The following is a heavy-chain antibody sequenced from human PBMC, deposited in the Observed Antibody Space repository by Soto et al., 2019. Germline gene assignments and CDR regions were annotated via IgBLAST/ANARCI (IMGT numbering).Heavy chain of an antibody. Sequence: ASVKVSCKASGYSFIGYYIQWVRQAPGQGPEWLGWIYPNTETTDSSKKFQGRVTMTSDMSTRTVYMELRDLRSDDTAVYYCVSLQTSGWPGVHWGQGTLVTVSS. D-gene: IGHD6-25*01. CDR3: VSLQTSGWPGVH. J-gene: IGHJ4*02. V-gene: IGHV1-2*02. CDR2: IYPNTETT. CDR1: GYSFIGYY.